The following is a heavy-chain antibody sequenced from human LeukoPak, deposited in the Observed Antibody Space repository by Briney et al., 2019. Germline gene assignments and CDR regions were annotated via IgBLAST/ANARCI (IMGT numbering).Heavy chain of an antibody. D-gene: IGHD2-15*01. V-gene: IGHV3-23*01. Sequence: PGGSLRLSCAAPGFTFSSYAMSWVRQAPGKGLEWVSAISGSGGSTYYADSVKGRFTISRDNSKTTLYLQMNSLRAEDTAVYYCANQDQTYYYYGMDVWGQGTTVTVSS. CDR2: ISGSGGST. CDR3: ANQDQTYYYYGMDV. CDR1: GFTFSSYA. J-gene: IGHJ6*02.